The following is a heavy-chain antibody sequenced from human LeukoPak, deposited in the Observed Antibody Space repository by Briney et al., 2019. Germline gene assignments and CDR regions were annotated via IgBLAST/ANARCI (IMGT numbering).Heavy chain of an antibody. CDR1: GYIFTDYA. CDR3: ARGRGTSGSNRDFYYYYYMDV. Sequence: ASVKVSCKASGYIFTDYAIHWLRQAPGQRPEWMGWMNAGNGNTKYSQRFQGRITLIRDTSAATAYMELSSPRHDDLAVYYCARGRGTSGSNRDFYYYYYMDVWGKGTTVTVSS. CDR2: MNAGNGNT. D-gene: IGHD2-15*01. J-gene: IGHJ6*03. V-gene: IGHV1-3*01.